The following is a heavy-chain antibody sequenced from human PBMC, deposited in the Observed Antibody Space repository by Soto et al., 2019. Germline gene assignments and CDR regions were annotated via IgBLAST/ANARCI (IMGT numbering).Heavy chain of an antibody. J-gene: IGHJ3*02. V-gene: IGHV1-69*13. CDR2: IIPIFGTA. Sequence: SVKVSCKASGGTFRSYAISWVRQAPGQGLEWMGGIIPIFGTANYAQKFQGRVTITADESTSTAYMELSSLRSEDTAVYYCSRDASGCDSSGYAFDIWGQGTMVTVS. D-gene: IGHD3-22*01. CDR3: SRDASGCDSSGYAFDI. CDR1: GGTFRSYA.